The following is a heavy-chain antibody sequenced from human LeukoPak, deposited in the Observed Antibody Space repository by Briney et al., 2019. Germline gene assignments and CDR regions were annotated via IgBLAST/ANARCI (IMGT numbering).Heavy chain of an antibody. CDR2: IYAGGST. Sequence: GGSLRLSCAAFGFTVRSTYMSWVRQAPGKGLEWVAIIYAGGSTYYADSVRGRLTISRDDSKNILFLQMNSLRAEDTAVYFCATGRWLRLFDYWGQGTLVTVSS. J-gene: IGHJ4*02. CDR3: ATGRWLRLFDY. V-gene: IGHV3-66*01. CDR1: GFTVRSTY. D-gene: IGHD5-24*01.